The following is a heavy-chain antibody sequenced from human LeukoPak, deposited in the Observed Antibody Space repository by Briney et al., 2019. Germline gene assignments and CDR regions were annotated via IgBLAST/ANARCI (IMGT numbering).Heavy chain of an antibody. CDR3: ARVIVGASGVPRWFDP. J-gene: IGHJ5*02. CDR2: INPNSGGT. V-gene: IGHV1-2*02. Sequence: ASVKVSCKASGYSFTGYYIHWVRQAPGQGLEWMGWINPNSGGTNYAQKFQGRVTITADESTSTAYMELSSLRSEDTAVYYCARVIVGASGVPRWFDPWGQGTLVTVSS. CDR1: GYSFTGYY. D-gene: IGHD1-26*01.